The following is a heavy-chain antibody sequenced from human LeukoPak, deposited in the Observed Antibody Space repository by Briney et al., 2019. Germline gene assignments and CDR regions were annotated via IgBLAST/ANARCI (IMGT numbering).Heavy chain of an antibody. CDR3: ARMDSSGYSNWFDP. CDR1: GYTFTGYY. D-gene: IGHD3-22*01. J-gene: IGHJ5*02. CDR2: INPNSGGT. Sequence: ASVKVSCKASGYTFTGYYMHWVRQAPGQGLEWMGWINPNSGGTNYAQKFQGWVTMTRDTSISTAYMELSRLRSDDTAVYYRARMDSSGYSNWFDPWGQGTLVTVSS. V-gene: IGHV1-2*04.